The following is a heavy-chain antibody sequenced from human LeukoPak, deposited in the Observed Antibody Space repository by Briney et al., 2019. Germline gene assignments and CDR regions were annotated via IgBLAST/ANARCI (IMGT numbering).Heavy chain of an antibody. CDR1: GYSFTSYW. CDR2: IYPGDSDT. CDR3: ATSGDTVTTLPLDFDY. V-gene: IGHV5-51*01. D-gene: IGHD4-17*01. Sequence: GESLKISCKGSGYSFTSYWIGWVRQMPGKGLEWMGIIYPGDSDTRYSPSFQGQATISADKSISTAYLQWSSLKASDTAMYYCATSGDTVTTLPLDFDYWGQGTLVTVSS. J-gene: IGHJ4*02.